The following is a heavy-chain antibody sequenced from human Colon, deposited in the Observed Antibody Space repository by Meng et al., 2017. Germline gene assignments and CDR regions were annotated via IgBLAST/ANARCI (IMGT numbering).Heavy chain of an antibody. D-gene: IGHD4-17*01. V-gene: IGHV4-31*03. CDR1: GGSVSSGGYY. Sequence: QVSLQQSGPVLLKPSKTPSLPCTVSGGSVSSGGYYWSWIRQRQGKGLEYIGYIFYTGSTYYSPSLKSRLTFSLDTSKNQFSLKLDFATAADTAVYYCAGARATVTTLEPFNLWGRGTLVTVSS. CDR3: AGARATVTTLEPFNL. J-gene: IGHJ2*01. CDR2: IFYTGST.